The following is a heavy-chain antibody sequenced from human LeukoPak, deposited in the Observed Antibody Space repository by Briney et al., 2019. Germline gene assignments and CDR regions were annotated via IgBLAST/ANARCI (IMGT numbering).Heavy chain of an antibody. J-gene: IGHJ5*02. CDR1: GFTVSRNY. D-gene: IGHD1-1*01. CDR2: IYNDGTT. CDR3: ARVSLEKSIANCGDL. Sequence: TGGSLRLSCAASGFTVSRNYMTWVRQGPGKGLEWVSLIYNDGTTNYAAFVRGRFTISIDTSRNTVDLQMRRLRTDDTAVYSGARVSLEKSIANCGDLGGQGTLVTVSA. V-gene: IGHV3-53*01.